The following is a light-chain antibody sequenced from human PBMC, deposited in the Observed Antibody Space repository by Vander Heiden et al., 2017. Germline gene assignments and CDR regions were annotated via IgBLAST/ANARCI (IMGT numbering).Light chain of an antibody. V-gene: IGKV1-39*01. J-gene: IGKJ4*01. CDR2: AAS. CDR3: HQSDSNPTLA. Sequence: DIQMTHSPSSLSASVGDRVTITCRASQSISSYLNWYQQKPGKAPKLLIYAASSLQSGVASRFSGSGYGKDVTLAIGSRQQEDFAPYYCHQSDSNPTLAVGGGTKVEIK. CDR1: QSISSY.